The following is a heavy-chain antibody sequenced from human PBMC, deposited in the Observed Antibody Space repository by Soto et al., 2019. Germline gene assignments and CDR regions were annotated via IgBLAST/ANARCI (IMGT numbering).Heavy chain of an antibody. CDR1: GYSFSTYG. CDR3: ATEPIYYDDGSGYYPLGH. J-gene: IGHJ4*02. V-gene: IGHV1-18*04. CDR2: ISAHNGDT. D-gene: IGHD3-22*01. Sequence: ASVKVSCKASGYSFSTYGFSWVRQAPGQGLECVGWISAHNGDTHYSQKFQGRVTLTTDTSTNTGYMELRSLTSDDTAVYFCATEPIYYDDGSGYYPLGHWGQGTLVTVSS.